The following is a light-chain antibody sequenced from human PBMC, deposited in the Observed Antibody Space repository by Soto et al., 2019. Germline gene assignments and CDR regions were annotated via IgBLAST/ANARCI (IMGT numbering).Light chain of an antibody. V-gene: IGKV1D-12*01. J-gene: IGKJ4*01. CDR2: GAS. CDR1: QSITSW. Sequence: DIQLTQSPSSLSASVGDRVTITCRASQSITSWLAWYQQRPGEAPKLLIYGASSLQSGVPSRFSGRGSGTYFTLTITSLQPEDVGTYYCQQSKSFPRTFGGGTRVEI. CDR3: QQSKSFPRT.